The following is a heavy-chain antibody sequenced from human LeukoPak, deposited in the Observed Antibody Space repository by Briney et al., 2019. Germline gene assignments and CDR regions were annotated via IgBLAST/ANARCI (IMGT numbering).Heavy chain of an antibody. CDR1: GYSITSGYY. V-gene: IGHV4-38-2*02. CDR3: ARALILWFGERPENWFDP. J-gene: IGHJ5*02. D-gene: IGHD3-10*01. CDR2: IYHSGST. Sequence: SETLSLTCTVSGYSITSGYYWGWIRQPPGKGLEWIGSIYHSGSTYYNPSLKSRVTISVDTSKNQFSLKLSSVTAADTAVYYCARALILWFGERPENWFDPWGQGTLVTVSS.